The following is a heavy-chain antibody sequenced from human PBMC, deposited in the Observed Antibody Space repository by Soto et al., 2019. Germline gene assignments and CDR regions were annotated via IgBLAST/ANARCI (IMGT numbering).Heavy chain of an antibody. CDR1: GYTFFTYD. CDR2: ISTYSGDT. Sequence: ASVKVSCKASGYTFFTYDISWVRQAPGQGLERMGWISTYSGDTKYAQKFQGRVTMTTDTSTTTAYLELRSLRSDDTAVYYCARHHGPTTSENWFDPWGQGXLVTVYS. CDR3: ARHHGPTTSENWFDP. D-gene: IGHD5-12*01. V-gene: IGHV1-18*01. J-gene: IGHJ5*02.